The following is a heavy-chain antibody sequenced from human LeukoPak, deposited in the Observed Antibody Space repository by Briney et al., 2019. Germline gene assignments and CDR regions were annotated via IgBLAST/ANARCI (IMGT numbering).Heavy chain of an antibody. CDR1: GGSFSGYY. D-gene: IGHD5-18*01. Sequence: SETLSLTCAVYGGSFSGYYWSWIRQPPVKGLEWIGEINHSGSTNYNPSLKSRVTISVDTSKNQFSLKLSSVTAADTAVYYCARGTKIQLWLNFDYWGQGTLVTVSS. CDR3: ARGTKIQLWLNFDY. CDR2: INHSGST. V-gene: IGHV4-34*01. J-gene: IGHJ4*02.